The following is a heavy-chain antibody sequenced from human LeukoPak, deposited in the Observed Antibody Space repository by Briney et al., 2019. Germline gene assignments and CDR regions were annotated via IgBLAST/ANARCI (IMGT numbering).Heavy chain of an antibody. J-gene: IGHJ4*02. CDR3: ARDWLGGGWYDY. V-gene: IGHV4-4*02. CDR2: IYHSGST. CDR1: GGSISSSSW. Sequence: SETLSLTCAVSGGSISSSSWWSWVRQPPGKGLEWIGEIYHSGSTNYNPSLKSRVTISVDTSKNQFSLKLSSVTAADTAVYYCARDWLGGGWYDYWGQGTLVTVSS. D-gene: IGHD6-19*01.